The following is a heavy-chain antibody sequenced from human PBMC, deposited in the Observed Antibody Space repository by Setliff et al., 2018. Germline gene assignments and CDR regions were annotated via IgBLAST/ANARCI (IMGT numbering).Heavy chain of an antibody. Sequence: PGGSLRLSCAASGFPFSTYAMSWVRQAPGKGLEWVAVIWDDGGNKYHADSVKGRFTISRDNSKNTLYLQMNSLRPEDTAVYYCARTCSGSGCYAGLESWGQGTPVTVSS. CDR3: ARTCSGSGCYAGLES. CDR1: GFPFSTYA. D-gene: IGHD2-15*01. J-gene: IGHJ4*02. V-gene: IGHV3-33*08. CDR2: IWDDGGNK.